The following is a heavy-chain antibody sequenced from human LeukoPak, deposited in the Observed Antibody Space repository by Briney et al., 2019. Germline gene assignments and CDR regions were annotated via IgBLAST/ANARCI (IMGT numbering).Heavy chain of an antibody. Sequence: SETLSLTCTVSGYSINSGFYWGWIRQPPGKGLEWIGEVNHSGSTNYNPSLKSRVTISVDTSKNQFSLKLSSVTAADTAVYYCARRPLRFPFDYWGQGTLVTVSS. CDR2: VNHSGST. CDR3: ARRPLRFPFDY. CDR1: GYSINSGFY. V-gene: IGHV4-38-2*02. D-gene: IGHD3-16*01. J-gene: IGHJ4*02.